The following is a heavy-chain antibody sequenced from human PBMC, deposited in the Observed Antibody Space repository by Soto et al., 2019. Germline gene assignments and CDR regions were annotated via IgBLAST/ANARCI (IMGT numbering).Heavy chain of an antibody. V-gene: IGHV4-34*01. Sequence: SETLCITCTLYVGSFSGYHWSWIRQPPGKGLDLIGEINHSGSTNYSPSLKRRVSISVDTSKDKFSLNLSSVAAADTAVYYCASGKTRTARPSLRYYYYGLDVWGQGTTVTVSS. CDR2: INHSGST. CDR1: VGSFSGYH. J-gene: IGHJ6*01. CDR3: ASGKTRTARPSLRYYYYGLDV. D-gene: IGHD6-6*01.